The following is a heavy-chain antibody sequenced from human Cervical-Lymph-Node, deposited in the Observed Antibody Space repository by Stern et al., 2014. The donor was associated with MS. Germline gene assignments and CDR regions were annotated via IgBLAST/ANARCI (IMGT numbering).Heavy chain of an antibody. Sequence: VQLVQSGAEVKKPGESLKISCKGSGYSFTSYWIRWVRQMPGKGLEWMGIIFPGDSDTSYSPSFQGQVTISADHSIRTASLHSGSLKASDTAMYYCARSVPADYWGQGTLVTVSS. CDR3: ARSVPADY. D-gene: IGHD2-2*01. CDR1: GYSFTSYW. CDR2: IFPGDSDT. V-gene: IGHV5-51*03. J-gene: IGHJ4*02.